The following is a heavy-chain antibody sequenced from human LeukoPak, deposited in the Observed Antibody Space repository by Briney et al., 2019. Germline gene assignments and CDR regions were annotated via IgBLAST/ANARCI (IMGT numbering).Heavy chain of an antibody. CDR3: AIPDGAYCGGDCYSNSPGDY. Sequence: SVKVSCKASGGTFSSYAISWVRQAPGQGLEWMGGIIPIFGTANYAQKFQGRVTITADESTSTAYIELSSLRSEDTAVYYCAIPDGAYCGGDCYSNSPGDYWGQGTLVTVSS. CDR2: IIPIFGTA. D-gene: IGHD2-21*01. J-gene: IGHJ4*02. CDR1: GGTFSSYA. V-gene: IGHV1-69*13.